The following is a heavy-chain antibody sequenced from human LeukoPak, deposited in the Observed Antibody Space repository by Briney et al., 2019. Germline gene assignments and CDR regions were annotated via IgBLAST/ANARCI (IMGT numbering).Heavy chain of an antibody. V-gene: IGHV1-69*13. CDR2: IIPIFGTA. CDR3: ARGIEFSYYYYYGMDV. J-gene: IGHJ6*02. Sequence: ASVKVSCKASGGTFISYAISWVRQAPGQGLEWMGGIIPIFGTANYAQKFQGRVTITADESTSTAYMELSSLRSEDTAVYYCARGIEFSYYYYYGMDVWGQGTTVTVSS. CDR1: GGTFISYA. D-gene: IGHD3-10*01.